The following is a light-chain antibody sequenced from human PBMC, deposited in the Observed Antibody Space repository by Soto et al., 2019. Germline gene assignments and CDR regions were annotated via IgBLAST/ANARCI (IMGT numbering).Light chain of an antibody. Sequence: QSVLTQPASVSGSPGQSITISCTGTSSDVGGYNYVSWYQQHPGKAPKLMIYDVSNRPSGVSNRFSGSKSGNTASLTISGLQAEDEADYYCSSHTSSSTLHVFGTGTKVTVL. CDR1: SSDVGGYNY. J-gene: IGLJ1*01. CDR2: DVS. CDR3: SSHTSSSTLHV. V-gene: IGLV2-14*01.